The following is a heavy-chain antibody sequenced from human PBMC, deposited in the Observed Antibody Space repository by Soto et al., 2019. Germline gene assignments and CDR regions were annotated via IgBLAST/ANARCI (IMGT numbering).Heavy chain of an antibody. Sequence: EVQLVESGGGLVKPGGSLRLSCAASGFTFSNAWMNWVRQAPGKGLEWVGRIKSKTDGGTTDYAAPVKGRFTISRDDSKNTLYLQMNSLKTEDTAVYYCTLRKTMVRGVIIPHYWGQGTLVTVSS. V-gene: IGHV3-15*07. J-gene: IGHJ4*02. D-gene: IGHD3-10*01. CDR1: GFTFSNAW. CDR2: IKSKTDGGTT. CDR3: TLRKTMVRGVIIPHY.